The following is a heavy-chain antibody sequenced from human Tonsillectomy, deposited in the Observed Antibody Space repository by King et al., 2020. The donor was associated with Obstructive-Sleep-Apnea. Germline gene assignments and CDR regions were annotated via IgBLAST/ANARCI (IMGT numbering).Heavy chain of an antibody. V-gene: IGHV3-23*04. J-gene: IGHJ4*02. CDR3: AKEYPYSSSWDNYFDY. CDR1: GFTFSSYA. CDR2: ISGSGGST. D-gene: IGHD6-13*01. Sequence: VQLVESGGGLVQPGGSLRLSCAASGFTFSSYAMSWVRQAPGKGLEWVSAISGSGGSTYYADSVKGRFTISSDNSKNTLYLQMNSLRAEDTAVYYCAKEYPYSSSWDNYFDYWGQGTLVTVSS.